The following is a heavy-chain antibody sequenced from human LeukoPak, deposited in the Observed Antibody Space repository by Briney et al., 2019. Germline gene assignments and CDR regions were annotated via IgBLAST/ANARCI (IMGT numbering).Heavy chain of an antibody. D-gene: IGHD1-26*01. J-gene: IGHJ4*02. CDR2: IYHSGST. Sequence: SETLSLTCALSGYSISSGYYWGWIRQPPGKGLEWIGSIYHSGSTYYNPSLKSRVTMSVDTSKNQFSLKLSSVTAADTAVYYCARHNSGSYYGYFDYWGQGTLVTVTS. CDR3: ARHNSGSYYGYFDY. V-gene: IGHV4-38-2*01. CDR1: GYSISSGYY.